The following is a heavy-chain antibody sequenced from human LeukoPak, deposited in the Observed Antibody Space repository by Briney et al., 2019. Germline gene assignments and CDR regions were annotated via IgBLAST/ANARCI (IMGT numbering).Heavy chain of an antibody. CDR1: GFTFSSYG. CDR2: IWYDGSNK. J-gene: IGHJ4*02. V-gene: IGHV3-33*01. CDR3: ARDQQWLVPFDY. D-gene: IGHD6-19*01. Sequence: GRSLRLSCAASGFTFSSYGMHWVRQAPGKGLEWVAVIWYDGSNKYYADSVKGRFTISRDNSKNTLYLQMNSLRAEDAAVYYCARDQQWLVPFDYWGQGTLVTVPS.